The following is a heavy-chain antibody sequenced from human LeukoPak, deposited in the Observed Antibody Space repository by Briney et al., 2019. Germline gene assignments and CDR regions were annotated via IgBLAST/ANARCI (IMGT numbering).Heavy chain of an antibody. Sequence: GGSLRLSCAASGFTFSSYGMDWVRQAPGKGLEWVAIISDDGSRKFYADSVKGRFTISRDNSKNTLYLEMNSLRAEDTAVYYCAKTTARGGYYYGLDVWGQGATVTVSS. D-gene: IGHD4-11*01. V-gene: IGHV3-30*18. J-gene: IGHJ6*02. CDR1: GFTFSSYG. CDR2: ISDDGSRK. CDR3: AKTTARGGYYYGLDV.